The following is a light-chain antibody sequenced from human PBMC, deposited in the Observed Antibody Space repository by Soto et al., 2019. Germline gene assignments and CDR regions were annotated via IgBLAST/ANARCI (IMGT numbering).Light chain of an antibody. CDR1: QSVSSTY. CDR2: GAS. V-gene: IGKV3-20*01. J-gene: IGKJ1*01. CDR3: QQYGNSPPWT. Sequence: DMVLTQSPGTLSLSPGERATLSCRASQSVSSTYLAWYQHKPGQAPRLIIYGASNRATGIPDRFGGSGSGTDFTLTISRLEPEDFAVYYYQQYGNSPPWTFRQGTYVEIK.